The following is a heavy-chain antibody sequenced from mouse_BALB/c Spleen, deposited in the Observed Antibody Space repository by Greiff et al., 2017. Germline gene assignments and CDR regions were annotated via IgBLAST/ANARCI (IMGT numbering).Heavy chain of an antibody. CDR2: INPYNDGT. Sequence: EVKLMESGPELVKPGASVKMSCKASGYTFTSYVMHWVKQKPGQGLEWIGYINPYNDGTKYNEKFKGKATLTSDKSSSTAYMELSSLTSEDSAVYYCARKGLYGYDGEFAYWGQGTLVTVSA. V-gene: IGHV1-14*01. CDR1: GYTFTSYV. CDR3: ARKGLYGYDGEFAY. J-gene: IGHJ3*01. D-gene: IGHD2-2*01.